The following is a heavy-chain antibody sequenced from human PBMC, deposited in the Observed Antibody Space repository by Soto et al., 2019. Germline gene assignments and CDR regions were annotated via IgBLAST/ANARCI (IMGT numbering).Heavy chain of an antibody. CDR2: ISAHNGNT. D-gene: IGHD1-1*01. J-gene: IGHJ4*02. CDR1: GYTFTTYG. Sequence: QVHLVQSGAEVKKPGASVKVSCKGSGYTFTTYGITWVRQAPGQGLEWMGWISAHNGNTNYAHKLQGRVTVTRDTSTSTAYMEQRSLRSDDTAVYYCARGRYGDYWGQGALVTVSS. V-gene: IGHV1-18*01. CDR3: ARGRYGDY.